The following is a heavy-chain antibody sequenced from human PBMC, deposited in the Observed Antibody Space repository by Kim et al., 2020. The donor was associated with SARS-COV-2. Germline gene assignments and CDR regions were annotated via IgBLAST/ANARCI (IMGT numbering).Heavy chain of an antibody. CDR2: KPDGSEI. V-gene: IGHV3-7*04. CDR3: ARAQY. J-gene: IGHJ4*02. Sequence: KPDGSEIYYVDSVKGRFTISRDNARISLYLQMNSLRAEDTAVYYCARAQYWGQGTLVTVSS.